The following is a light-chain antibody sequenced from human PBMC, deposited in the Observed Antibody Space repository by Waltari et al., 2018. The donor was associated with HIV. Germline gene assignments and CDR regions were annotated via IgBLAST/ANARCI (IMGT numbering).Light chain of an antibody. V-gene: IGLV2-11*01. CDR1: TNNVGTYNY. CDR3: CSYGGSWSFV. Sequence: QSALTQPRSVSGSPGQSVTISCAGSTNNVGTYNYVSWYHQKSGAAPRLILYDVDQRPSGVPVRFAGARSGETASLTISGLQAEDEGDFYCCSYGGSWSFVFGGGTRVTVL. CDR2: DVD. J-gene: IGLJ2*01.